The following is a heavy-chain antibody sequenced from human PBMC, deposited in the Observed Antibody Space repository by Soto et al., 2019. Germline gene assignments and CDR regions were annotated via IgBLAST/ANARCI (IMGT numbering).Heavy chain of an antibody. D-gene: IGHD3-3*01. CDR2: IYWDDDK. CDR1: GFSLTTSGVG. Sequence: QITLNESGPTQVKPRQTLTLTCTFSGFSLTTSGVGVGWIRQSPGKAPEWLALIYWDDDKRYSPSLKSGLTITKDTSKNQVVLTMADLDPADIATYYCAHRVLRTVFGLVTTTAIYFDFWGQGTPVAVSS. J-gene: IGHJ4*02. CDR3: AHRVLRTVFGLVTTTAIYFDF. V-gene: IGHV2-5*02.